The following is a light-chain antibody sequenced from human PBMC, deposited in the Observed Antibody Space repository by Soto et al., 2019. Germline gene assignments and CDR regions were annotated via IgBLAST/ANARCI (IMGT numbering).Light chain of an antibody. CDR2: GAS. CDR1: QSFTTK. V-gene: IGKV3-20*01. Sequence: EIVLTQSPVTLPASLGGRATLSCRASQSFTTKLSWYQQKPGQAPRLLIYGASSRATGIPDRFSGSGSGTDFTLTISRLEPEDFAVYYCQQYGSSSITFGQGTRLEIK. J-gene: IGKJ5*01. CDR3: QQYGSSSIT.